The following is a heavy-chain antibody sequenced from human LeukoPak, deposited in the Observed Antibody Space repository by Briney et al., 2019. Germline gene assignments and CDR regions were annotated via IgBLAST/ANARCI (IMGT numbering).Heavy chain of an antibody. V-gene: IGHV4-4*07. Sequence: KPSETLTLTCTVSGGSISSYSSRCLRQPAGEGMEWVGRIYTSGSTNYDPSLKSRVTMSVDTSKSQFSLELSTVTAADTAVYYCARCRGHGDYSDYWGQGTLVTVSS. CDR2: IYTSGST. J-gene: IGHJ4*02. CDR3: ARCRGHGDYSDY. CDR1: GGSISSYS. D-gene: IGHD4-17*01.